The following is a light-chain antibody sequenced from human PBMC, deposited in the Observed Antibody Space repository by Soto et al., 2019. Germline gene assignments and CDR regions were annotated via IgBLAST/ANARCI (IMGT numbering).Light chain of an antibody. CDR1: QNVLYSSNNKNY. Sequence: DIVMTQSPDSLDVSLGERATINCKSSQNVLYSSNNKNYLAWYQQKPGQPPKLLIYWASTRESGVPDRFSGSGSGTDFTLTISSLQAEDVAVYYCQQYYGTPFTFGPGTKVDIK. V-gene: IGKV4-1*01. CDR2: WAS. J-gene: IGKJ3*01. CDR3: QQYYGTPFT.